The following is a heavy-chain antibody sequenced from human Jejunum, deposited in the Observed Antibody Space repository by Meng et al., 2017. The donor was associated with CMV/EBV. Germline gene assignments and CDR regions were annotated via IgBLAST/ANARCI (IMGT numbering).Heavy chain of an antibody. J-gene: IGHJ4*02. CDR2: ISYTSGTI. V-gene: IGHV3-48*04. Sequence: FSNYGMSWVSQAPGQGLEWISYISYTSGTIYYTDSVQGRFTISRDNAKKSLYLHLNSLRAEDTAVYYCASATTIFGVVTMYYFDYWGQGTRVTVSS. CDR1: FSNYG. CDR3: ASATTIFGVVTMYYFDY. D-gene: IGHD3-3*01.